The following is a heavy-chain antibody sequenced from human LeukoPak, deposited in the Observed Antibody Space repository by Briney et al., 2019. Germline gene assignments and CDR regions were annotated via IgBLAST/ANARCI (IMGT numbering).Heavy chain of an antibody. CDR1: GFSFSSYW. CDR3: ARDFGSSSSFDY. V-gene: IGHV3-7*01. D-gene: IGHD6-13*01. CDR2: IKQDGSEK. Sequence: PRGSLRLSCAASGFSFSSYWMSWVRQAPGKGLEWVANIKQDGSEKYYVDSVKGRFTISRDSAKNSLYLQMNSLRAEDTAVYYCARDFGSSSSFDYWGQGTLVTVSS. J-gene: IGHJ4*02.